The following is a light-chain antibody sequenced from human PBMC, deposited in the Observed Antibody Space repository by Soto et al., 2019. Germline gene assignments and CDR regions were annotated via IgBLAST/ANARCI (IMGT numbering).Light chain of an antibody. CDR3: CSYAGSYTYV. V-gene: IGLV2-11*01. Sequence: QSALTQPRSVSGSPGRSVTISCTGSSSDVGGYNYVSWYQQHPAKAPKLMIYDVTKRPSGVPDRFSGSKSGNTASLTISGLQAEDEADYYCCSYAGSYTYVFGGGTKLTVL. J-gene: IGLJ2*01. CDR2: DVT. CDR1: SSDVGGYNY.